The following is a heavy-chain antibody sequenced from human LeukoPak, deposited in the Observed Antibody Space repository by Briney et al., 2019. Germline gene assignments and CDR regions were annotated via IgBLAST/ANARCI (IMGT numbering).Heavy chain of an antibody. D-gene: IGHD3-3*01. Sequence: GGSLRLSCAASGFIFSNSAMNWVRQAPGKGLEWVSSINNDGSYIYYAGSVKGRFTISRDNAKNSLYLRLNSLRVEDTAVYYCARDGGSAASTIFGVVGIIDYWGQGTLVTVSS. CDR1: GFIFSNSA. J-gene: IGHJ4*02. CDR3: ARDGGSAASTIFGVVGIIDY. V-gene: IGHV3-21*01. CDR2: INNDGSYI.